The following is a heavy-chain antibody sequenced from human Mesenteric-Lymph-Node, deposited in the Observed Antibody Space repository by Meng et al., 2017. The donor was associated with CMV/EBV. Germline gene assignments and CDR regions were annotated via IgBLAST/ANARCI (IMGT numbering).Heavy chain of an antibody. D-gene: IGHD1-7*01. CDR2: CHHSGST. CDR3: GGNLDV. J-gene: IGHJ6*02. CDR1: GYSISSGYF. V-gene: IGHV4-38-2*02. Sequence: SETLSLTCTVSGYSISSGYFWGWIRQPPGKGLEWIGSCHHSGSTYYNPSLKSRVTISVDTSKNQFSLKLTSVTAADTAVYYCGGNLDVWGLGTTVTVSS.